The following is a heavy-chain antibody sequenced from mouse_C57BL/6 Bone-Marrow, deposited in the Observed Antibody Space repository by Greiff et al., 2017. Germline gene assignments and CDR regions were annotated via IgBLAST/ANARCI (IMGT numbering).Heavy chain of an antibody. Sequence: DVKLVESGGGLVQPGESLKLSCESNEYEFPSHDMSWVRKTPEKRLELVAAINSDGGSTYYPDTMERRFILSRDNTKKTLYLQMISLSSEDTALYYCAIPGFTTVVATRRVAYWGQGTLVTVSA. J-gene: IGHJ3*01. D-gene: IGHD1-1*01. CDR2: INSDGGST. V-gene: IGHV5-2*01. CDR3: AIPGFTTVVATRRVAY. CDR1: EYEFPSHD.